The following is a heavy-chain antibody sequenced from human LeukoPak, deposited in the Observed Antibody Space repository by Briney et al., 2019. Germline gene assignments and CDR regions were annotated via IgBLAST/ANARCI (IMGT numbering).Heavy chain of an antibody. Sequence: SGTLSLTCTVSGGSLSSGSYYWSWIRQPAGKGLEWIGRIYTSGSTNYNPSLESRVTISVDTSKNQSSLKLSSVTAADTAVYYCARVLCGYCSSTSCFHCYYYYMDVWGKGTTVTVSS. D-gene: IGHD2-2*03. CDR1: GGSLSSGSYY. V-gene: IGHV4-61*02. CDR2: IYTSGST. CDR3: ARVLCGYCSSTSCFHCYYYYMDV. J-gene: IGHJ6*03.